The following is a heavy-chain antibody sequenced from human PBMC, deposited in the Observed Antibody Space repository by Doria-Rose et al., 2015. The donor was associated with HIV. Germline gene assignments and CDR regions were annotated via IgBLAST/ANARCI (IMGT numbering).Heavy chain of an antibody. D-gene: IGHD6-13*01. V-gene: IGHV2-26*01. J-gene: IGHJ4*02. CDR3: ARIKSSRWYHKYYFDF. CDR1: GVSLSSPGMG. CDR2: IFSDDER. Sequence: QVTLKESGPVLVKPTETLTLTCTVSGVSLSSPGMGVSWIRQPLGKALEWLANIFSDDERSYKTALKSRLTISRGTSKSQVVLTMTDMDPADTATYYCARIKSSRWYHKYYFDFWGQGTLVIVSA.